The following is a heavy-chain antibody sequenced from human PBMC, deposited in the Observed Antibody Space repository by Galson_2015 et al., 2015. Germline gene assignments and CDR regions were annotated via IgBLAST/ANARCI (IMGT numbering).Heavy chain of an antibody. J-gene: IGHJ4*02. CDR3: ARHRTHGNVDLDS. CDR2: IFYSGNT. CDR1: GGSISSINYY. V-gene: IGHV4-39*01. D-gene: IGHD1-1*01. Sequence: ETLSLTCTVSGGSISSINYYWGWVRQPPGKGPEWIGTIFYSGNTYYNPSLESRVTMSVDTSKNQFSLKLTSVTAADTAVYYCARHRTHGNVDLDSWGQGTLVTVSS.